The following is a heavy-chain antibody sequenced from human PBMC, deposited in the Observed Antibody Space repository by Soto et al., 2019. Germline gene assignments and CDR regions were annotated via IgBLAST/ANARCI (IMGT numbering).Heavy chain of an antibody. CDR3: ARDTAMALPDA. CDR1: GYTFTSYA. CDR2: ISAYNGNT. J-gene: IGHJ4*02. Sequence: QVQLVQSGAEVKKPGASVKVSCKASGYTFTSYAISWVRQAPGQVIEWMGWISAYNGNTKYAQKLQGRVTLTTDTSTSTAYMDLRSLKSDDAAVYYCARDTAMALPDAWGQGTLVTVSS. V-gene: IGHV1-18*01. D-gene: IGHD5-18*01.